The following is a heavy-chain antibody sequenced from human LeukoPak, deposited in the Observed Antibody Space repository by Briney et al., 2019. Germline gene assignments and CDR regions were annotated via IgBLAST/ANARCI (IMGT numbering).Heavy chain of an antibody. V-gene: IGHV4-34*01. CDR2: INHSGST. CDR1: GGSFSGYY. CDR3: ARTDILTGEYYFDY. J-gene: IGHJ4*02. D-gene: IGHD3-9*01. Sequence: SETPSLTCAVYGGSFSGYYWSWIRQPPGKGLEWIGEINHSGSTNYNPSLKSRVTISVDTSKNQFSLKLSSVTAADTAVYYCARTDILTGEYYFDYWGQGTLVTVSS.